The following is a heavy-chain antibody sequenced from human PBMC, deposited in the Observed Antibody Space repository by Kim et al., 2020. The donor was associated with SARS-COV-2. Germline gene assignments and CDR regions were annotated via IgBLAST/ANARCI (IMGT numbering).Heavy chain of an antibody. D-gene: IGHD3-16*01. Sequence: GGSLRLSCAASGFTFSSYSMNWVRQAPGKGLEWVSSISSSSSYIYYADSVKGRFTISRDNAKNSLYLQMNSLRAEDTAVYYCASGDHYDSYYYYGMDVWGQGTTVTVSS. CDR3: ASGDHYDSYYYYGMDV. J-gene: IGHJ6*02. V-gene: IGHV3-21*01. CDR2: ISSSSSYI. CDR1: GFTFSSYS.